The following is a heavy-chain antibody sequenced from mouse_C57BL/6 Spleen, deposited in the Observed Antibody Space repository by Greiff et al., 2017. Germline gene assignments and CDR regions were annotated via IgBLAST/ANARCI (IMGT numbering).Heavy chain of an antibody. CDR2: IHPNSGST. D-gene: IGHD2-5*01. CDR3: ARSYSNSYYYAMDY. V-gene: IGHV1-64*01. J-gene: IGHJ4*01. CDR1: GYTFTSYW. Sequence: QVQLQQPGAELVKPGASVKLSCKASGYTFTSYWMHWVKQRPGQGLEWIGMIHPNSGSTNYNEKFKSKATLTVDKSSSTAYMQLSSLTSEDSSVYYCARSYSNSYYYAMDYWGQGTSVTVSS.